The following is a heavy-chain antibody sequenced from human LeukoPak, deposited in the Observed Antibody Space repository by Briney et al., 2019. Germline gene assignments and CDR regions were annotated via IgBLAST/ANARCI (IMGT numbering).Heavy chain of an antibody. V-gene: IGHV1-2*02. D-gene: IGHD6-13*01. CDR1: GYTFTSYY. CDR2: INPNSGGT. Sequence: ASVKVSCKASGYTFTSYYMHWVRQAPGQGLEWMGWINPNSGGTNYAQKFQGRVTMTRDTSISTAYMELSRLRSDDTAVYYCARALPSIAAAGIAPDYWGQGTLVTVSS. J-gene: IGHJ4*02. CDR3: ARALPSIAAAGIAPDY.